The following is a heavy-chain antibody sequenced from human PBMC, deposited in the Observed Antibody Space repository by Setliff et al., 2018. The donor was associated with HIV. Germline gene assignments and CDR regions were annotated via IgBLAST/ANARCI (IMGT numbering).Heavy chain of an antibody. CDR3: APLAAAGGY. CDR1: GVYISNYH. V-gene: IGHV4-39*01. J-gene: IGHJ4*02. CDR2: FYYSGST. D-gene: IGHD6-25*01. Sequence: SETLSLTCTISGVYISNYHWGWIRQPPGKGLEWIVSFYYSGSTYYNPYLKSRVTMSVDTSKNQFSLNLDSVTAADTAVYYCAPLAAAGGYWGQGTLVTVSS.